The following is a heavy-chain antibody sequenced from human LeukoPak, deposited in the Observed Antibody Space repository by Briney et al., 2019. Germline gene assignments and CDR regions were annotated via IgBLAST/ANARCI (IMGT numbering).Heavy chain of an antibody. D-gene: IGHD2-2*02. CDR1: GFIFNNYA. CDR3: AKDNRRHYTNGPNPDSLH. J-gene: IGHJ4*02. CDR2: ISWNSGSI. V-gene: IGHV3-9*01. Sequence: QPGRSLRLSCAGSGFIFNNYAMHWVRQPPGKGLEWVSGISWNSGSIDYADSVKGRFTISRDNAKNSLYLQMNSLRVEDTAFYYCAKDNRRHYTNGPNPDSLHWGQGALVTVSS.